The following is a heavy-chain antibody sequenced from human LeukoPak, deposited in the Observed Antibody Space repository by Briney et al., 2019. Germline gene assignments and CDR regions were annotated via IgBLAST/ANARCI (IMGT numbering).Heavy chain of an antibody. CDR1: GYTFTSYD. CDR2: MNPNSGNT. Sequence: ASVKVSCKASGYTFTSYDINWVRQATGQGLEWMGWMNPNSGNTGYAQKFQGRVTMTRNTSISTAYMELSSLRSEDMAVYYCARSGVVVPAAMNYYYGMDVWGQGTTVTVSS. J-gene: IGHJ6*02. CDR3: ARSGVVVPAAMNYYYGMDV. D-gene: IGHD2-2*01. V-gene: IGHV1-8*01.